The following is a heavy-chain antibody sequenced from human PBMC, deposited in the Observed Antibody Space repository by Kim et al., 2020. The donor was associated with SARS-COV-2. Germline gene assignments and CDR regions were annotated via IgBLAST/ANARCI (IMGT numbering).Heavy chain of an antibody. Sequence: GGSLRLSCAASGFTFSSYAMHWVRQAPGKGLEWVAVISYDGSNKYYADSVKGRFTISRDNSKNTLYLQMNSLRAEDTAVYYCARDTDYYDSSGYYLYWG. CDR2: ISYDGSNK. V-gene: IGHV3-30-3*01. CDR3: ARDTDYYDSSGYYLY. D-gene: IGHD3-22*01. J-gene: IGHJ4*01. CDR1: GFTFSSYA.